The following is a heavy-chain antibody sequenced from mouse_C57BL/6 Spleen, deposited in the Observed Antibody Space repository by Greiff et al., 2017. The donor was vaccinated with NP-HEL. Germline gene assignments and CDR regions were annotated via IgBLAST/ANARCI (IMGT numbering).Heavy chain of an antibody. Sequence: EVKLMESGGGLVQPGGSLKLSCAASGFTFSDYGMAWVRQAPRKGPEWVAFISNLAYSIYYADTVTGRFTISRENAKNTLYLEMSSLRSEDTAMYYCARHDGDGYAMDYWGQGTSVTVSS. CDR2: ISNLAYSI. CDR1: GFTFSDYG. CDR3: ARHDGDGYAMDY. D-gene: IGHD2-13*01. V-gene: IGHV5-15*01. J-gene: IGHJ4*01.